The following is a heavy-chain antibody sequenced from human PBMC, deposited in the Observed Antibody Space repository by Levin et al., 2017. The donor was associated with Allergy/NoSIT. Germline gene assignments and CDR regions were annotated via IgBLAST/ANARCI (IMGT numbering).Heavy chain of an antibody. Sequence: KSGESLKISCVASGLTFSNAWMSWVRQAPGKGLEWVGRIKSKTDGETTDYTAPVKGRFTISRDDSKNTLYLQMNSLKSEDTAVYYCSKSSSGWYGDWGQGTLVTVSS. D-gene: IGHD6-19*01. CDR1: GLTFSNAW. CDR2: IKSKTDGETT. V-gene: IGHV3-15*01. J-gene: IGHJ4*02. CDR3: SKSSSGWYGD.